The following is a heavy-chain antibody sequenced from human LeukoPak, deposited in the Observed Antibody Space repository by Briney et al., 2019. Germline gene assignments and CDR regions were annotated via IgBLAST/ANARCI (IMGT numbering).Heavy chain of an antibody. CDR2: IGATGVST. CDR1: GFTFSSYA. V-gene: IGHV3-23*01. J-gene: IGHJ4*02. Sequence: GGSLRLSCAASGFTFSSYAMSWVRQAPGKGLEWVSGIGATGVSTFYGDSVKGRFTMSRDNSKNTLYLRMDSLRAEDTAVYYCAKDQGGYSAYGHLDYWGQGTLSPSPQ. D-gene: IGHD5-12*01. CDR3: AKDQGGYSAYGHLDY.